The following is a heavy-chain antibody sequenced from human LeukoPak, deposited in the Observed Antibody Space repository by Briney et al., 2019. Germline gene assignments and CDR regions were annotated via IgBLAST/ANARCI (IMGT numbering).Heavy chain of an antibody. CDR1: GFTFSNTW. Sequence: PGGSLRLSCAASGFTFSNTWMYWVRQGPGKGLVWVSRIYNDETSATYADSVKGRFTISRDNAKNTLYLQMNSLRAEDTAVYYCATCFFVSGSYYMEYWGQGTLVTVSS. J-gene: IGHJ4*02. V-gene: IGHV3-74*01. D-gene: IGHD1-26*01. CDR3: ATCFFVSGSYYMEY. CDR2: IYNDETSA.